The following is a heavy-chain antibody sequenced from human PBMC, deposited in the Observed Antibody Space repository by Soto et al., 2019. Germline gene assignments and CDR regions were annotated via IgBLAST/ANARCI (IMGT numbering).Heavy chain of an antibody. J-gene: IGHJ4*02. CDR3: ARAPSVTGWDHFDY. Sequence: EVQLVDSGGGLVQPGRSLRLACAGSGFTFDNYAMHWVRQVAGKGLEWVSGIHGDSGHRVYGDSVKGRFTISRDNTKNSLYLQMNSRRPEDTVFYYCARAPSVTGWDHFDYWGQGALVTVSA. CDR2: IHGDSGHR. D-gene: IGHD1-26*01. CDR1: GFTFDNYA. V-gene: IGHV3-9*01.